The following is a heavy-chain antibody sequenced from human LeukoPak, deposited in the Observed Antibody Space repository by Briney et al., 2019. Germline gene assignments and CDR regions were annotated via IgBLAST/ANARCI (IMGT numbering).Heavy chain of an antibody. D-gene: IGHD3-22*01. CDR1: GGSFSGYY. CDR2: IYYSGST. CDR3: ARARGLGNYYDSSGSPRRAFDI. Sequence: SETLSLTCAVYGGSFSGYYWSWIRQPPGKGLEWIGYIYYSGSTNYNPSLKSRVTISVDTSKNQFSLKLSSVTAADTAVYYCARARGLGNYYDSSGSPRRAFDIWGQGTMVTVSS. V-gene: IGHV4-59*01. J-gene: IGHJ3*02.